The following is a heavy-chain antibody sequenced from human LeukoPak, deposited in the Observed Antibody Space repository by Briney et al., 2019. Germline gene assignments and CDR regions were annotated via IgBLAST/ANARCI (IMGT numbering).Heavy chain of an antibody. CDR3: AKEGSKSYFDS. V-gene: IGHV3-53*01. D-gene: IGHD3-10*01. CDR2: IYSGGNT. J-gene: IGHJ4*02. Sequence: GGSLKLSCVASGFTVSSNYMSWVRQAPGKGLEWVSVIYSGGNTYYADSVKGRFTMSRDNSKNTLYLQMNSLRAEDTAVYYCAKEGSKSYFDSWGQGTLVTVSS. CDR1: GFTVSSNY.